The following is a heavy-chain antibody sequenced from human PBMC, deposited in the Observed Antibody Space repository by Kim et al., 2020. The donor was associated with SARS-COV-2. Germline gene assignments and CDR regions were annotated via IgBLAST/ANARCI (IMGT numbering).Heavy chain of an antibody. CDR2: ISLDSSSK. CDR3: VKDRAQRGSGGFDI. D-gene: IGHD1-26*01. CDR1: GFTLDDYA. Sequence: GGSLRLSCAASGFTLDDYAMHWVRQAPGKGPDWVSGISLDSSSKGYADSVKGRFTISRDNATKSLYLQMNSLRSEDTALYYCVKDRAQRGSGGFDIWGRGTVVTVSS. V-gene: IGHV3-9*01. J-gene: IGHJ3*02.